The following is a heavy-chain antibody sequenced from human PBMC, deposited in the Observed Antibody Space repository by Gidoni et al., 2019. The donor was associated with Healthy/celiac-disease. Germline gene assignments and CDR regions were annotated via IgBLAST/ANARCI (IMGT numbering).Heavy chain of an antibody. J-gene: IGHJ2*01. Sequence: EVQLLESGGGLVQPGGSLRRSCAASGFTFSGYALGWVRQAPGKGVEWVSAISGSGGSTYYADSVKGRFTISRDNSKNTLYLQMNSLRAEDTAVYYCAKFPPITMVRGPSIGYFDLWGRGTLVTVSS. V-gene: IGHV3-23*01. CDR1: GFTFSGYA. CDR3: AKFPPITMVRGPSIGYFDL. D-gene: IGHD3-10*01. CDR2: ISGSGGST.